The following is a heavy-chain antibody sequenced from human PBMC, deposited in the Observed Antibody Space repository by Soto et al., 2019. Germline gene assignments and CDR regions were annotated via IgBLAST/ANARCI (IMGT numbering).Heavy chain of an antibody. Sequence: HGESLKISCKGSGYSFTTYWIGWVRQMPGKGLEWMGRIDPSDSYTNYSPSFQGHVTISADKSISTAYLQWSSLKASDTAMYYCARLEPVTGDALTDYWGQGTLVTVSS. CDR2: IDPSDSYT. CDR3: ARLEPVTGDALTDY. CDR1: GYSFTTYW. D-gene: IGHD1-1*01. J-gene: IGHJ4*02. V-gene: IGHV5-10-1*01.